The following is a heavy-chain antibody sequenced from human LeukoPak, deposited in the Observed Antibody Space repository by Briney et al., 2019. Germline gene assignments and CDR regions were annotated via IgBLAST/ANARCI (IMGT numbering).Heavy chain of an antibody. CDR1: GFTFSNYG. Sequence: GGSLRLSCETSGFTFSNYGMHWVRQAPGKGLEWVAFLRYDGSTKYYADSVKGRFTISRDNSKNTLYLQMNSLRAEDTAVYYCAREANQFDYWGQGTLVTVSS. J-gene: IGHJ4*02. V-gene: IGHV3-30*02. CDR3: AREANQFDY. CDR2: LRYDGSTK. D-gene: IGHD1-26*01.